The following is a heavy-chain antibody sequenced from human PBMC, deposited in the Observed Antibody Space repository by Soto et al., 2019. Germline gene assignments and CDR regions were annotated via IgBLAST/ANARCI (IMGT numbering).Heavy chain of an antibody. Sequence: QITLNESGPTVVRPTETLTLTCIFSGFSLTTRGVGVGWIRQSPGKAPEWLALIYWDDDKRYSASLKSRLTITKDTSKNQVVLTVSDLDPTDTATYYCAHRVLRTVFGLVTTTAIYFDFWGQGTPVAVSS. CDR1: GFSLTTRGVG. CDR2: IYWDDDK. D-gene: IGHD3-3*01. J-gene: IGHJ4*02. V-gene: IGHV2-5*02. CDR3: AHRVLRTVFGLVTTTAIYFDF.